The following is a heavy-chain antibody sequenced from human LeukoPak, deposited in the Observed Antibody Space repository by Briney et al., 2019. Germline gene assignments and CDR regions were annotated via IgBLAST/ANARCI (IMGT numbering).Heavy chain of an antibody. Sequence: SETLSLTCAVYGGSFSGYYWSWIRQPPGKGLEWIGEINHSGSTNYNPSLKSRVTISVDTSKNQFSLKLSPVTAADTAVYYCAGSGSYYAGAFDIWGQGTMVTVSS. D-gene: IGHD1-26*01. CDR1: GGSFSGYY. CDR2: INHSGST. J-gene: IGHJ3*02. CDR3: AGSGSYYAGAFDI. V-gene: IGHV4-34*01.